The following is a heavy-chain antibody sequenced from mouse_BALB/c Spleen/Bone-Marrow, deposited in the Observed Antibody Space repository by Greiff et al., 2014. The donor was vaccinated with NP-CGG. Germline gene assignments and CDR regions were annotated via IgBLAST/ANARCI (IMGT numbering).Heavy chain of an antibody. V-gene: IGHV1-54*01. CDR1: GYAFTNYL. J-gene: IGHJ2*01. Sequence: QVQLKESGAELVRPGTAVNVSCKASGYAFTNYLIEWVKQRPGQGLEWIGVINPGSGGANYNEKFKGKATLTADKSSGTAYMQLSSLTSDDSAVYFCARFGRYYFDYWGQGTTPTVSS. CDR3: ARFGRYYFDY. CDR2: INPGSGGA.